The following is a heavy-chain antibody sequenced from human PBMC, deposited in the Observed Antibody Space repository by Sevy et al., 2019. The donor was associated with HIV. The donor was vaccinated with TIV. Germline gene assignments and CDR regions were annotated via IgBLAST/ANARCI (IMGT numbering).Heavy chain of an antibody. CDR1: GFTFSSYA. V-gene: IGHV3-23*01. Sequence: GGSLRLSCAASGFTFSSYAMSWDRQAPGKGLEWVSAISGSGGTTYYADSVKGRFTISRDNSKNTLYLQMNSLRAEDTAVYYCAKDYDFWSGYHDYWGQGTLVTVSS. J-gene: IGHJ4*02. CDR2: ISGSGGTT. D-gene: IGHD3-3*01. CDR3: AKDYDFWSGYHDY.